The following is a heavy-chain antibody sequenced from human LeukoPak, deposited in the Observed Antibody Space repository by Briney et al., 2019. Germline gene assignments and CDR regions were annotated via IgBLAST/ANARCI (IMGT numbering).Heavy chain of an antibody. Sequence: SETLSLTCTVSGGSISSYYWSWIRQPPGKGLEWIGYIYYSGSTNYNPSLKSRVTISVDTSKNQFSLKLSSVTAADTAVYYCARSSSIAAPIDYWGQGTLVTVSS. V-gene: IGHV4-59*01. D-gene: IGHD6-6*01. CDR3: ARSSSIAAPIDY. CDR2: IYYSGST. CDR1: GGSISSYY. J-gene: IGHJ4*02.